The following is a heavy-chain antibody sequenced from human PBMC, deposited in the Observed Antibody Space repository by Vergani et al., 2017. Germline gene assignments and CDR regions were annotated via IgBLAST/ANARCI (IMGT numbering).Heavy chain of an antibody. CDR3: ARRTEGARGPHTHFDY. CDR1: GGSISSGSYY. Sequence: QLQLQESGPGLVKPSETLSLTCTVSGGSISSGSYYWGWIRQPPGKGLEWIGSISYSGSTYYNPSLKSRVTISVDTSKNQFALKLSSVTAADTAVYYCARRTEGARGPHTHFDYWGQGTLVTVSS. D-gene: IGHD1-1*01. CDR2: ISYSGST. J-gene: IGHJ4*02. V-gene: IGHV4-39*01.